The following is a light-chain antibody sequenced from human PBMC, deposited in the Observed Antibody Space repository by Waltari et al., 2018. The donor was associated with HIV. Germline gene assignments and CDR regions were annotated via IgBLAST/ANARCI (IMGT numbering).Light chain of an antibody. V-gene: IGLV4-60*03. Sequence: QPLLTHSSYASASLGSSVRLTCTLRSGHVNSIIAWHQQQPGKAPRFLMKLEGSGSYNKGNGIPDRFSCSSSGADRYLTIASLQADDEADYYCETWVRNTRVFGGGTKLTVL. CDR1: SGHVNSI. CDR2: LEGSGSY. J-gene: IGLJ2*01. CDR3: ETWVRNTRV.